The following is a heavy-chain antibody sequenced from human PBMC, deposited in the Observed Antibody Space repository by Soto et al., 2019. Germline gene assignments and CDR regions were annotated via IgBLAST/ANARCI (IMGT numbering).Heavy chain of an antibody. Sequence: HLVESGGDLVKPGGSLRLSCAASGFMFSSAWMSWVRQAPGKGLECVGLIKSKRDGGTTDYAPPVKGRFVISRDDSKHTLYLQMNSLKTDDTTVYYCVEGWNDFWGQGTLVAVSS. CDR1: GFMFSSAW. J-gene: IGHJ4*02. CDR3: VEGWNDF. CDR2: IKSKRDGGTT. D-gene: IGHD1-1*01. V-gene: IGHV3-15*01.